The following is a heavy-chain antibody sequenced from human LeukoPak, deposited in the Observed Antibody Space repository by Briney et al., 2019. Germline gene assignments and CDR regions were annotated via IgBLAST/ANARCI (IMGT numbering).Heavy chain of an antibody. V-gene: IGHV3-15*01. J-gene: IGHJ4*02. Sequence: GGSLRLSCAASGFTFSNAWMSWVRQAPGKGLEWVGRIKSKTDGGTTDYAAPVKGRFTISRDDSKNTLYLQMNSLRAEDTAVYYCAKNWGIAAAGTIDYWGQGTLVTVSS. CDR1: GFTFSNAW. CDR3: AKNWGIAAAGTIDY. D-gene: IGHD6-13*01. CDR2: IKSKTDGGTT.